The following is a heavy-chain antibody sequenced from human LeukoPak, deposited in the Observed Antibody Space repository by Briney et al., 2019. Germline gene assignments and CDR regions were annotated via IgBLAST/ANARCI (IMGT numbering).Heavy chain of an antibody. V-gene: IGHV4-34*01. Sequence: SETLSFTCAVYGGSFSGYYWSWIRQPPGKGLEWIGEINHSGSTNYNPSLKSRVTISVDTSKNQFSLKLSSVTAADTAVYYCAGYDFWSGYPMGFYGMDVWGQGTTVTVSS. J-gene: IGHJ6*02. CDR1: GGSFSGYY. CDR3: AGYDFWSGYPMGFYGMDV. CDR2: INHSGST. D-gene: IGHD3-3*01.